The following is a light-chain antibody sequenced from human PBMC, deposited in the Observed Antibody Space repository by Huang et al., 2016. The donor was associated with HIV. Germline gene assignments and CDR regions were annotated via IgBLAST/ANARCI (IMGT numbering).Light chain of an antibody. CDR1: QNINTW. CDR3: QQYNTYLYT. J-gene: IGKJ2*01. CDR2: RSS. Sequence: DIQMTQSPSTLSASVGDRVTITCRASQNINTWLAWYQQKPGKAPNLLIYRSSSLQVGVPSRFNGSGAGTEFTLTITSLQPDYLGTYYCQQYNTYLYTFGQGTKLEI. V-gene: IGKV1-5*03.